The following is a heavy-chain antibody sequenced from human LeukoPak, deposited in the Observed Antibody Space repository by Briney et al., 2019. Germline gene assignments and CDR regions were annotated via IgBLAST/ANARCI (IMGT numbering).Heavy chain of an antibody. D-gene: IGHD3-22*01. J-gene: IGHJ4*02. CDR2: IYYSGST. V-gene: IGHV4-39*01. CDR1: GGSISSSSYY. CDR3: ARLRFEAIVVVN. Sequence: SETLSLTCTVSGGSISSSSYYWGWIRQPPGKGLEWMGSIYYSGSTYYNPSLKSRVTISVDTSKNQFSLKLSSVTAADTAVYYCARLRFEAIVVVNWGQGTLVTVSS.